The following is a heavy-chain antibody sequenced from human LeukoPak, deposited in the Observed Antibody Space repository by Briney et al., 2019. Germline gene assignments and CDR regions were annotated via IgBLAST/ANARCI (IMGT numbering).Heavy chain of an antibody. J-gene: IGHJ1*01. V-gene: IGHV3-7*01. CDR2: IKQDGSEK. CDR1: GFTFSSYW. D-gene: IGHD3-22*01. CDR3: ASFYDSSGYYTRAEYFQH. Sequence: GGSLRLSCAASGFTFSSYWMSWVRQAPGKGLEWVANIKQDGSEKYYVDSVKGRFTISRDDAKNSLYLQMNSLRAEDTAVYYCASFYDSSGYYTRAEYFQHWGQGTLVTVSS.